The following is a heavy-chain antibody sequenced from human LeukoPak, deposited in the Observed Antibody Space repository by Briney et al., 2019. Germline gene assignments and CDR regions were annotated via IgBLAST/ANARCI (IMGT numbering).Heavy chain of an antibody. D-gene: IGHD5-18*01. CDR2: ISWNSGSI. V-gene: IGHV3-9*01. CDR1: GFTFDDYA. J-gene: IGHJ4*02. CDR3: AKGGYSYGRIKFDY. Sequence: GGSLRLFCAASGFTFDDYAMQWVREAPGKGLEGVSGISWNSGSIGYADSVKGRFTISRDNAKNPLYLQMNSLRAEDTALYYCAKGGYSYGRIKFDYWGQGTLVTVSS.